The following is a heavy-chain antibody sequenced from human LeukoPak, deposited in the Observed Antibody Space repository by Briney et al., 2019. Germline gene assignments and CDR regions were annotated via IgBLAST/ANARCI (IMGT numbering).Heavy chain of an antibody. CDR2: ISSSSSYI. V-gene: IGHV3-21*01. CDR1: GFTFSSYS. Sequence: PGGSLRLSCAASGFTFSSYSMNWVRQAPGKGLEWVSSISSSSSYIYYADSVKGRFTISRDNAKNSLYLQMNSLRAEDTAVYYCARVAYYYDSSGYAGAYYYYYMDVWGKGTTVTISS. D-gene: IGHD3-22*01. CDR3: ARVAYYYDSSGYAGAYYYYYMDV. J-gene: IGHJ6*03.